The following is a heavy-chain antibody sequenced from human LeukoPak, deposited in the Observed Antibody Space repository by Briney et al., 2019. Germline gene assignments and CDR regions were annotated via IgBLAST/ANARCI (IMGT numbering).Heavy chain of an antibody. CDR2: IRNKASGYTT. CDR3: TSFDS. V-gene: IGHV3-72*01. J-gene: IGHJ4*02. Sequence: GGSLRLSCAASGFTFSDHHMDWVRQTPGKGLDWVGRIRNKASGYTTEYAASVKGRFIISRDDSKNSLYLQMNSLKIEDPAVYYCTSFDSWGQGTLVTVSS. CDR1: GFTFSDHH.